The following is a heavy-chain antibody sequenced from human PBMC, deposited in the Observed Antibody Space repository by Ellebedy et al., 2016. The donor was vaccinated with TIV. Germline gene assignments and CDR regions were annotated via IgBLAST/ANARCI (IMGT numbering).Heavy chain of an antibody. Sequence: ASVKVSCKASGYTFTGNYIHRVRQAPGQGLEWMGWINPDSGGTNYAQKFQGRVSMARDTSISTVYMELGRLNSDDTAVYYCARVRRASSGLDVWGQGTTVTVSS. CDR2: INPDSGGT. V-gene: IGHV1-2*02. CDR1: GYTFTGNY. J-gene: IGHJ6*02. D-gene: IGHD6-13*01. CDR3: ARVRRASSGLDV.